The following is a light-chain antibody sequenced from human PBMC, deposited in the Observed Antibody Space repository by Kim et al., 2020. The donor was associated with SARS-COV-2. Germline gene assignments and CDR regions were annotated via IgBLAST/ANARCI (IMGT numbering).Light chain of an antibody. CDR1: TYSVGNGG. CDR2: RNN. CDR3: SAWDSSLSAWV. J-gene: IGLJ3*02. Sequence: RQTATLTCTGNTYSVGNGGAAWLQQHQGHPPKLLSYRNNNRPSGISERLSASRSGNTASLTITGLQPEDEADYYCSAWDSSLSAWVFGGGTQLTVL. V-gene: IGLV10-54*01.